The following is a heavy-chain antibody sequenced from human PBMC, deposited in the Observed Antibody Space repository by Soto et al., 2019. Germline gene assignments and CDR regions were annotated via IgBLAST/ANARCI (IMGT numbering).Heavy chain of an antibody. D-gene: IGHD3-10*01. CDR1: GFIFGHYW. CDR2: ISPDGRTT. CDR3: ADSWLPTSY. Sequence: GGSLRLSCAASGFIFGHYWMHWVRQAPGKGLVWVSRISPDGRTTTYADSVKGRFTISRDNAKSTLYLQMSSLTVEDGAVYYCADSWLPTSYWGPGTLVTVSS. J-gene: IGHJ4*02. V-gene: IGHV3-74*01.